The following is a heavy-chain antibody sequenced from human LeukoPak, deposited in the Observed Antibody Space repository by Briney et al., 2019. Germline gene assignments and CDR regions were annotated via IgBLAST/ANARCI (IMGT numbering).Heavy chain of an antibody. CDR2: ISAYNGNT. Sequence: ASVKVSCKASGYTFTSYGISWVRQAPGQGLEWMGWISAYNGNTNYAQKLQGRVTMTTDTSTSTAYMELRSLRSDDTAVYYCARALPYDSSGYHYYYYYYMDVWGKGTPVTVSS. CDR3: ARALPYDSSGYHYYYYYYMDV. D-gene: IGHD3-22*01. J-gene: IGHJ6*03. V-gene: IGHV1-18*01. CDR1: GYTFTSYG.